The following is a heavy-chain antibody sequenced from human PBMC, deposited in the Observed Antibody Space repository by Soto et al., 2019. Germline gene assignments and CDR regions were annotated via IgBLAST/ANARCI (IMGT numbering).Heavy chain of an antibody. Sequence: PSLTCAVSGGSFTSNNWWTWVRQPPGQGLEWIGEIYRTGSTNYNPSLKSRVTISLDKSENQFSLKVTSLTAADTAVYYCAGRDPGTSVDYWGQGTLVTVSS. D-gene: IGHD1-7*01. CDR1: GGSFTSNNW. CDR3: AGRDPGTSVDY. J-gene: IGHJ4*02. CDR2: IYRTGST. V-gene: IGHV4-4*02.